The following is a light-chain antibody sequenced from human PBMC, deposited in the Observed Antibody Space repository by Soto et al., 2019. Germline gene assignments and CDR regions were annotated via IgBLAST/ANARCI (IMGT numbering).Light chain of an antibody. CDR2: GAS. CDR1: QSVSSN. V-gene: IGKV3-15*01. CDR3: QQYNNWPPWT. Sequence: EIVMTQSPATLSVSPGERATLSCRASQSVSSNLAWYQQKPGQAPRLLIYGASTRATGIPDRFSGSGSVTEFTLTISSLHSEDFAVYYCQQYNNWPPWTFGQGTKVEIK. J-gene: IGKJ1*01.